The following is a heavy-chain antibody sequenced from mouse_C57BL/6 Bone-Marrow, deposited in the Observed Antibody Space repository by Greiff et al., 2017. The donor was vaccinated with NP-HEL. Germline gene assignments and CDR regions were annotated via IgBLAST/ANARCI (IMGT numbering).Heavy chain of an antibody. CDR1: GFTFSDYY. Sequence: EVQVVESEGGLVQPGSSMKLSCTASGFTFSDYYMAWVRQVPEKGLEWVANINYDGSSTYYLDSLKSRFIISRDKAKNILYLQMSSLKSEDTATYYCARDGNYGSSYWYFDVWGTGTTVTVSS. CDR2: INYDGSST. D-gene: IGHD1-1*01. V-gene: IGHV5-16*01. CDR3: ARDGNYGSSYWYFDV. J-gene: IGHJ1*03.